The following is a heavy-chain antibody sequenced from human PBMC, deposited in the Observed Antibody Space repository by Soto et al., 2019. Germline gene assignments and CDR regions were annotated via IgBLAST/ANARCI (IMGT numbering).Heavy chain of an antibody. CDR1: GFPFSSYS. CDR2: ISSSSSYI. Sequence: PGGSLRVSCAAAGFPFSSYSMNWVRQAPGKGLEWVSSISSSSSYIYYADSVKGRFTISRDNAKNSLYLQMNSLRAEDTAVYYCALYYYDSSGYPNVVDDAFDIWGQGTMVTVSS. J-gene: IGHJ3*02. D-gene: IGHD3-22*01. CDR3: ALYYYDSSGYPNVVDDAFDI. V-gene: IGHV3-21*01.